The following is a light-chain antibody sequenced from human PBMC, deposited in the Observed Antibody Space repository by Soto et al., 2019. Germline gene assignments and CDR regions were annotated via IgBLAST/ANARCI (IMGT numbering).Light chain of an antibody. CDR1: SSNIGNNY. J-gene: IGLJ1*01. Sequence: QSVLTQPPSVSAAPGQKVTISCSGSSSNIGNNYVSWYQQLPGTAPKLLIYENNKRPSGIPYRFSGSKSGPSASLAISGLRSEDEADYYCAAWDDSLSGLVFGTGTKVTVL. V-gene: IGLV1-51*02. CDR2: ENN. CDR3: AAWDDSLSGLV.